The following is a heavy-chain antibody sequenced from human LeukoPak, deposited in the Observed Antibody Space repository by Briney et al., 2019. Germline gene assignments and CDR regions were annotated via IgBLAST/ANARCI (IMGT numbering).Heavy chain of an antibody. CDR2: ISAYNGNT. J-gene: IGHJ5*02. V-gene: IGHV1-18*01. D-gene: IGHD3-10*01. CDR1: GYTFTSYG. Sequence: WASVKVSCKASGYTFTSYGISWVRQAPGQGLEWMGWISAYNGNTNYAQKLQGRVTMTRDTSVSTAYMELSSLRSEDTAVYYCARDPPGGGSGSFGFDPWGQGTLVTVSS. CDR3: ARDPPGGGSGSFGFDP.